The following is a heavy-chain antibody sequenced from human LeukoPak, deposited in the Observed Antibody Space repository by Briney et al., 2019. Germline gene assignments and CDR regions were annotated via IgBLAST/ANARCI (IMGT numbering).Heavy chain of an antibody. J-gene: IGHJ6*03. CDR2: IKQDGSEK. V-gene: IGHV3-7*01. CDR1: GFTFSSYW. D-gene: IGHD2-2*01. CDR3: ARVLYCSSTSCYANYYYYMDV. Sequence: AGGSLRLSCAASGFTFSSYWMGWVRQAPGKGLEWVANIKQDGSEKYYVDSVKGRFTISRDNAKNSLYLQMNSLRAEDTAVYYCARVLYCSSTSCYANYYYYMDVWGKGTTVTVSS.